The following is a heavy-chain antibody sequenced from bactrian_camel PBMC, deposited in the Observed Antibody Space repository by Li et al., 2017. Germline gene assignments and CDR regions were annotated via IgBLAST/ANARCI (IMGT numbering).Heavy chain of an antibody. CDR2: FYTTGGGTI. CDR3: TTAAVGRVPAE. D-gene: IGHD5*01. J-gene: IGHJ4*01. V-gene: IGHV3S1*01. Sequence: VQLVESGGGLVQPEGSLRLSCAVSGFTTSNYWMFWVRQAPRKEREGVVGFYTTGGGTIEYADSVKGRFTISRDDGRNTLYLQLAGLKTEDTAMYYCTTAAVGRVPAEWGRGTQVTVS. CDR1: GFTTSNYW.